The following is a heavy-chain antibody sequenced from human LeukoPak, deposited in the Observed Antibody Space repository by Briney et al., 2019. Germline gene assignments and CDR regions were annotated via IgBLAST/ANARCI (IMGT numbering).Heavy chain of an antibody. V-gene: IGHV4-59*08. CDR3: ARYNGYAGDYFDY. CDR2: IYYSGNT. J-gene: IGHJ4*02. D-gene: IGHD5-12*01. Sequence: SETLSLTCTVSGGSITPYYWGWIRQPPGKGLEWIGYIYYSGNTNYNSSLKSRVTMSVDTSKNQFSLKLTSVTAADTAVYYCARYNGYAGDYFDYWGQGTLVNVS. CDR1: GGSITPYY.